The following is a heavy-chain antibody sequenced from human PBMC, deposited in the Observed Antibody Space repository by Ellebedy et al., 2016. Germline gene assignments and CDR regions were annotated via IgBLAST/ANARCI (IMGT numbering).Heavy chain of an antibody. J-gene: IGHJ4*02. Sequence: SGPTLVKPTQTLTLTCTFSGFSLSTSGMCVSWIRQPPGKALEWLARIDWDDDKYYSTSLKTRLTISKDTSKNQVVLTMTNMDPVDTATYYCARITFSGGGSYPVPFDYWGQGTLVTVSS. V-gene: IGHV2-70*11. CDR3: ARITFSGGGSYPVPFDY. CDR1: GFSLSTSGMC. CDR2: IDWDDDK. D-gene: IGHD1-26*01.